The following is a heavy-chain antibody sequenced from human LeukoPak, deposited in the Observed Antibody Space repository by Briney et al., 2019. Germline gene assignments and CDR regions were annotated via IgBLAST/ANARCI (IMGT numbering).Heavy chain of an antibody. CDR2: ISSNGGST. D-gene: IGHD4-17*01. CDR3: ARRAGAYSHPYDY. V-gene: IGHV3-64*01. Sequence: GGSLRLSCAASGFTFSSYAMHWVRQVPGKGLEYVSTISSNGGSTYYANSVKGRFTISRDNSKNTLYLQMGSLRAEDTAVYYCARRAGAYSHPYDYWGQGTLVTVSS. J-gene: IGHJ4*02. CDR1: GFTFSSYA.